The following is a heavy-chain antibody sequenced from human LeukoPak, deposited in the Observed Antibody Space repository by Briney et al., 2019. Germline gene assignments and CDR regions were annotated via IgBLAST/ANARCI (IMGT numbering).Heavy chain of an antibody. CDR3: VSGLWFGELEDDY. V-gene: IGHV1-18*01. CDR2: ISAYNGNT. CDR1: GYTFTSYG. D-gene: IGHD3-10*01. J-gene: IGHJ4*02. Sequence: ASVKVSCKASGYTFTSYGISWVRQAPGQGLEWMGWISAYNGNTNYAQKLQGRVTMTTDTSTSTVYIELSSLRSEDTAVYYCVSGLWFGELEDDYWGQGTLVTVSS.